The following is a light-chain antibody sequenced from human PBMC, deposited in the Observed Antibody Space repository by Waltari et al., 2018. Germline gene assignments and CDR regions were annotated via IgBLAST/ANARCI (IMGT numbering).Light chain of an antibody. J-gene: IGLJ3*02. V-gene: IGLV2-14*03. CDR2: DVN. CDR1: SSDVGGHNY. Sequence: QSALTQPASVSGSPGQSITISCTGASSDVGGHNYVSWYQQHPGKAPKLIIYDVNNRPSGLSNRFSGSKSGNRASLTISGLQAEDEADYYCCSFTSSSTWVFGGGTKLTVL. CDR3: CSFTSSSTWV.